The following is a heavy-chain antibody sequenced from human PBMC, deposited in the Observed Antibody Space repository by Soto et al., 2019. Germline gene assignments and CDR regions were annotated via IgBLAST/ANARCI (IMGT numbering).Heavy chain of an antibody. V-gene: IGHV1-69*13. Sequence: SVKVSCKASGGTFSSYAISWVRQAPGQGLEWMGGIIPIFGTANYAQKFQGRVTITADESTSTAYMELRSLRSDDTAVYYCARERTNPPDYWGQGTLVTVSS. CDR2: IIPIFGTA. J-gene: IGHJ4*02. CDR3: ARERTNPPDY. CDR1: GGTFSSYA.